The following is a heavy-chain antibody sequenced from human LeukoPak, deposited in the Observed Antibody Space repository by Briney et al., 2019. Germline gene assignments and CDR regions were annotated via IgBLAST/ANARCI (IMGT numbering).Heavy chain of an antibody. CDR1: GGSISSSSYY. V-gene: IGHV4-39*07. Sequence: PSETLSLTCTVSGGSISSSSYYWGWIRQPPGKGLEWIGSIYYSGSTYYNPSLKSRVTISVDTSKNQFSLKLSSVTAADTAVYYCARDIRGGPESGDYWGQGTLVTVSS. CDR3: ARDIRGGPESGDY. J-gene: IGHJ4*02. CDR2: IYYSGST. D-gene: IGHD4-23*01.